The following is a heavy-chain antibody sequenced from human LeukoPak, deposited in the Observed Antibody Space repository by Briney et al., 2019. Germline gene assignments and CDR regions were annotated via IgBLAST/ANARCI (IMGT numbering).Heavy chain of an antibody. Sequence: SETLSLTCAVSGVSFDDYYWSWVRQTPGKGLEWIGEINHSGYTNDNPSLKSRVTLSIDTSRKQFSLNLRSVTVADAGTYYCTRMTTGHDYWGQGTLATVSS. CDR1: GVSFDDYY. J-gene: IGHJ4*02. CDR3: TRMTTGHDY. CDR2: INHSGYT. D-gene: IGHD4-17*01. V-gene: IGHV4-34*01.